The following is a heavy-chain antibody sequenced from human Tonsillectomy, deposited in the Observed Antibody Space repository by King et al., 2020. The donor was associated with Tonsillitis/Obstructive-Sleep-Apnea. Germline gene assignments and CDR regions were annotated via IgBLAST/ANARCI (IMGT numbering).Heavy chain of an antibody. J-gene: IGHJ5*02. Sequence: VQLVESGGGVVQPGRSLGLSCAASGFTFSSYAMHWVRQAPGKGPEWVAIISYDVSHKYYADSVRGRFTISRDDSENTVYLQMDSLSAEDTAVYYCARAGYCSATTSCYNWFDPWGQGTLVTVSS. CDR3: ARAGYCSATTSCYNWFDP. V-gene: IGHV3-30*01. D-gene: IGHD2-2*02. CDR2: ISYDVSHK. CDR1: GFTFSSYA.